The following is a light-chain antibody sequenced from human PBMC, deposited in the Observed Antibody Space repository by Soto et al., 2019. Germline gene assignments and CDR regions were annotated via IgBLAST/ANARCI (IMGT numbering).Light chain of an antibody. V-gene: IGKV3-20*01. CDR1: QSVSSSY. CDR2: GAS. Sequence: EIVLTQSPGTLSLSPGERATLSCRASQSVSSSYLAWYQQKPGQAPRLLMYGASSRATGIPDRFSGSGSGPDFTLTISRLEPEDFAVYYCQQYGSSLYTFGQGTKLEIK. J-gene: IGKJ2*01. CDR3: QQYGSSLYT.